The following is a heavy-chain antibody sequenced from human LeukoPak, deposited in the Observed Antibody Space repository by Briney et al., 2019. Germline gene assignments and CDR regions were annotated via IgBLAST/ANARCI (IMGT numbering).Heavy chain of an antibody. J-gene: IGHJ4*02. V-gene: IGHV3-33*01. Sequence: PGRSLRLSCAASGFTFSSYGMHWVRQAPGKGLEWVAVIWYDGSNKYYADSVKGRFTISRDNSKNTLYLQMNSLRAEDTAVYYCARDGLRAAGTYFDYWGQGTLVTVSS. D-gene: IGHD6-13*01. CDR1: GFTFSSYG. CDR2: IWYDGSNK. CDR3: ARDGLRAAGTYFDY.